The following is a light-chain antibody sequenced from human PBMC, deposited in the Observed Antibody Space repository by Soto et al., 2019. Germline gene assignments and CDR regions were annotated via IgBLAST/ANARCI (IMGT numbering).Light chain of an antibody. CDR1: QSISSW. CDR3: QQAHSFPYT. CDR2: RAS. Sequence: DIQMTQSPSTLSASVGDRVTITCRASQSISSWLAWYQQKRGKAPKLLIYRASSLQSGVPSRFSGSGSGTDFTLTISSLQPEDFATYYCQQAHSFPYTFGQGTKLEIK. V-gene: IGKV1-12*01. J-gene: IGKJ2*01.